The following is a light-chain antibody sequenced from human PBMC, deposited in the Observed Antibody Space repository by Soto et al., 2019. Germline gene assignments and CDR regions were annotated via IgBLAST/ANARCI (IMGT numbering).Light chain of an antibody. CDR1: QSVSSY. CDR3: QQRSNWPPPLT. CDR2: DAS. V-gene: IGKV3-11*01. J-gene: IGKJ4*01. Sequence: EIVLTQSPATLSLSPGERATLSCRASQSVSSYLAWYQQKPGQAPRLLIYDASNRATGIPARFSGSGSGTDFTLTISTLEPEYFAVYYCQQRSNWPPPLTFGGGTKVEIK.